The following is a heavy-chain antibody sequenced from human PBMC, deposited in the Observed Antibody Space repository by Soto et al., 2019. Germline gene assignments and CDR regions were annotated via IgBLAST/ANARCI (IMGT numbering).Heavy chain of an antibody. CDR1: GGSISSGGYY. Sequence: SETLSLTCTVSGGSISSGGYYWSWIRQHPGKGPEWIGYIYYSGSTYYNPSLKSRVTISVDTSKNQFSLKLSSVTAADTAVYYCARGPRYSSTSNWFDPWGQGTLVTVSS. D-gene: IGHD6-13*01. V-gene: IGHV4-31*03. CDR2: IYYSGST. J-gene: IGHJ5*02. CDR3: ARGPRYSSTSNWFDP.